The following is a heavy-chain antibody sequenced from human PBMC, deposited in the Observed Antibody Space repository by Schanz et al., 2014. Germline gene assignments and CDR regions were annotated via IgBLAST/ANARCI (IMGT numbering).Heavy chain of an antibody. CDR2: INTNNGDP. Sequence: QLVQSGSEFRKPGASVKVSCKASGYIFSSYVIHWVRQAPGQGLEWMGWINTNNGDPTYAQGFTGRFVFSLDTSVSTAYLQISSLKAEDTAVYYCARGGVVVVTAALNWFDPWGQGTLVTVSS. V-gene: IGHV7-4-1*02. CDR1: GYIFSSYV. CDR3: ARGGVVVVTAALNWFDP. D-gene: IGHD2-15*01. J-gene: IGHJ5*02.